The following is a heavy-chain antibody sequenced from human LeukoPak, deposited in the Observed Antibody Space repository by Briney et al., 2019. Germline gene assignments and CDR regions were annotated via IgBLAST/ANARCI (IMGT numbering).Heavy chain of an antibody. CDR3: TRLLGENSELDS. D-gene: IGHD3-16*01. CDR2: IYPGDSDT. J-gene: IGHJ4*02. V-gene: IGHV5-51*01. Sequence: GESLKISCKASGSTFTNSWIGWVRQMPWKGLEWMGIIYPGDSDTRYSPSFQGQVTISVDKFVSTAYLQSGSLKDSDTAMYYCTRLLGENSELDSWGQGTLVTVSS. CDR1: GSTFTNSW.